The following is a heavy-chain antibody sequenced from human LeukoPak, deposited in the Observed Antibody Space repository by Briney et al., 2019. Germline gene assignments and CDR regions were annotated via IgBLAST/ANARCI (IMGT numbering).Heavy chain of an antibody. CDR2: IGSVGHST. CDR3: AKDIELSI. J-gene: IGHJ3*02. V-gene: IGHV3-23*01. Sequence: GGSLRLSCAASGFRFSDAAMTWVRQAPGKGLEWVSLIGSVGHSTYYGDSVKGRFTIFRDNSKNTLSLQMNSLRVEDTAIYYCAKDIELSILGLGTMVTVSS. CDR1: GFRFSDAA. D-gene: IGHD3-16*02.